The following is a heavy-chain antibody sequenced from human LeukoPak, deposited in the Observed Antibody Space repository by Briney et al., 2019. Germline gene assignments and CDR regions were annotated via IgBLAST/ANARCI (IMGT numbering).Heavy chain of an antibody. Sequence: GGSLRLSCAASGFTFSSYAMSWVRQAPGKGLEWVSAISGSGGSAYYADSMKGRFTISRDNSKTTLYLQMNSLRAEDTATYYCAKDFLVPAGPNDYWGQGTLVTVSS. CDR2: ISGSGGSA. D-gene: IGHD2-2*01. CDR3: AKDFLVPAGPNDY. CDR1: GFTFSSYA. J-gene: IGHJ4*02. V-gene: IGHV3-23*01.